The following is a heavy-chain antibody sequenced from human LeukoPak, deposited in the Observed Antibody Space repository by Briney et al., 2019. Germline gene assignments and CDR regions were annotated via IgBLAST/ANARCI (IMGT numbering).Heavy chain of an antibody. V-gene: IGHV1-2*02. Sequence: ASVKVSCKASGYTFTDYYMHWVRQAPGQGLEWMGWINPNSGDTNYAQKFQGRVTMTRDTSITTAYMELSSLRSDDTAVHYCARYDSRDDAFDIWGQGTMVTVSS. CDR2: INPNSGDT. D-gene: IGHD3-22*01. CDR3: ARYDSRDDAFDI. J-gene: IGHJ3*02. CDR1: GYTFTDYY.